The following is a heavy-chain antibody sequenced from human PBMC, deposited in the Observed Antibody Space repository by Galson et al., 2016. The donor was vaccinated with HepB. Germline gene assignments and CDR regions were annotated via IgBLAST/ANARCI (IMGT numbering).Heavy chain of an antibody. J-gene: IGHJ4*02. V-gene: IGHV3-21*01. CDR3: ARDTAVVTSDS. Sequence: SLRLSCAASGFTSSTYSMTWVRQAPGKGLEWVSSISTGSTYIYYADSVKGRFTVSRDNAKNSLYLQMNSLRAEDTAVYYCARDTAVVTSDSWGQGTLVTVSS. CDR1: GFTSSTYS. D-gene: IGHD5-18*01. CDR2: ISTGSTYI.